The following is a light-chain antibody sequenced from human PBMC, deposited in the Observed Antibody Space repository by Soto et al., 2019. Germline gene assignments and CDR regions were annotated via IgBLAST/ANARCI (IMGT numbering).Light chain of an antibody. Sequence: EVVLTQSPGTLSLFPAERAILSCRASQTVSRYLAWYQQKPGQAPRLLIYGASTRATGTPDRFSGSGSGTEFTLTISRLEPEDFAVYYCQQYGSSPLTFGGGTKLEIK. CDR2: GAS. CDR1: QTVSRY. J-gene: IGKJ4*01. V-gene: IGKV3-20*01. CDR3: QQYGSSPLT.